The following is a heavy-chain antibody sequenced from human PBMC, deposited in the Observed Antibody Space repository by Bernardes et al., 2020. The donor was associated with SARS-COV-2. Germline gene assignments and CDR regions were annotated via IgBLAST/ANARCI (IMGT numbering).Heavy chain of an antibody. V-gene: IGHV4-39*01. CDR1: GGSIGSSNYY. CDR2: VYSGGNS. Sequence: SETLSLTCTVSGGSIGSSNYYWGWIRQAPGKGLEWIGSVYSGGNSYYNPSLQSRVRESVDTSRNQFSLRLNFVTAADTAVYYCAGSSCGIDCYIGGLRSWDYGMDVWGPGTTVTVSS. CDR3: AGSSCGIDCYIGGLRSWDYGMDV. D-gene: IGHD2-21*01. J-gene: IGHJ6*02.